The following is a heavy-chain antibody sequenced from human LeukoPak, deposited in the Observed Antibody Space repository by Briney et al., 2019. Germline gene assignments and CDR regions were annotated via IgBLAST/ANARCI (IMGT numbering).Heavy chain of an antibody. J-gene: IGHJ6*03. CDR3: ARGAAAGDYYYYLDV. V-gene: IGHV3-53*01. D-gene: IGHD6-13*01. Sequence: GALRLSCAASGFTVSSNYMSWVRQAPGKGLEWVSVIYSVGSTYYADSVKGRFTISRDNSENTLYLQMNSLKAEDTAVYYCARGAAAGDYYYYLDVWGKGTTVTVSS. CDR1: GFTVSSNY. CDR2: IYSVGST.